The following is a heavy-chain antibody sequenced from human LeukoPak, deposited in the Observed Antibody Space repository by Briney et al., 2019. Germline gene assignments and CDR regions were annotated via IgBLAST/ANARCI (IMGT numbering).Heavy chain of an antibody. CDR1: GYTFTKYG. Sequence: ASVKVSCKTSGYTFTKYGISWVRQAPGQGPEWMGWISADDGNTIYAQKLQDRLTLTTDTSTDTAHMELRSLRSDDTAVYFCARARGDRSGYYRYWGQGTLVTVSS. CDR3: ARARGDRSGYYRY. J-gene: IGHJ4*02. D-gene: IGHD3-22*01. V-gene: IGHV1-18*01. CDR2: ISADDGNT.